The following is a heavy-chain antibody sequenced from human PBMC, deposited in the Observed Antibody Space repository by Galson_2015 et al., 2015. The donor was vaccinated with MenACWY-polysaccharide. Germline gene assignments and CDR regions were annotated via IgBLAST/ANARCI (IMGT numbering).Heavy chain of an antibody. Sequence: SLRLSCAASGFTFSSYGMSWVRQAPGEGLEWVSGISDGGGRTYYADSVKGRFTIPRDSSKNTLYLQMNSLRAEDTATYYCVRGLSGDYWGQGTLVTVSS. V-gene: IGHV3-23*01. CDR3: VRGLSGDY. D-gene: IGHD3-10*01. CDR2: ISDGGGRT. J-gene: IGHJ4*02. CDR1: GFTFSSYG.